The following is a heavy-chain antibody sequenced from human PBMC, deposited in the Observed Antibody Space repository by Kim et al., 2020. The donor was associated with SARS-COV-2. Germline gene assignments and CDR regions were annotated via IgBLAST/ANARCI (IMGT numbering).Heavy chain of an antibody. CDR2: ISRNGAST. J-gene: IGHJ4*01. CDR3: ARVRSGSDIAGLWDF. V-gene: IGHV3-48*03. CDR1: NFTFSSYA. D-gene: IGHD6-19*01. Sequence: GGSLRLSCEASNFTFSSYAMNWVRQAPGKGLEWVSHISRNGASTYYSDSVKGRFTISRDNAKASVYLQMNRLRGEDTAVYYCARVRSGSDIAGLWDF.